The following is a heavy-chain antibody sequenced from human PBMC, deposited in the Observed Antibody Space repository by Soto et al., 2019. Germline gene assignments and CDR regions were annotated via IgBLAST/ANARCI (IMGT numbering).Heavy chain of an antibody. CDR3: AISQDRGGRTTFIY. Sequence: PGGSLRLSCAASGFTFDDYAMHWVRQAPGKGLEWVSGISWNGDSMAYADSVKGRFTISRDNAKNSLYLQMNSLRPEDAALYYCAISQDRGGRTTFIYWGQGTQVTVSS. CDR1: GFTFDDYA. D-gene: IGHD3-16*01. V-gene: IGHV3-9*01. J-gene: IGHJ4*02. CDR2: ISWNGDSM.